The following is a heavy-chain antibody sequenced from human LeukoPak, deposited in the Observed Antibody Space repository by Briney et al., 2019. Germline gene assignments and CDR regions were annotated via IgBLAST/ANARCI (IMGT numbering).Heavy chain of an antibody. CDR2: ISSSSSYM. CDR3: ARDGRDTAMVRAWYYGMDV. J-gene: IGHJ6*02. CDR1: GFTFSSHS. V-gene: IGHV3-21*01. Sequence: GGSLRLSCAASGFTFSSHSMNWVRQAPGKGLEWVSSISSSSSYMYYADSVKGRFTISRDNAKNSLYLQMNSLRAEDTAVYYCARDGRDTAMVRAWYYGMDVWGQGTTVTVSS. D-gene: IGHD5-18*01.